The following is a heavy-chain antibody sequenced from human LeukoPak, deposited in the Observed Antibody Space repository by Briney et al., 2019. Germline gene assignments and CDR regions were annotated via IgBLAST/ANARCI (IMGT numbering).Heavy chain of an antibody. CDR2: ISSDGSVT. Sequence: GESLRLSCAVSGFSFSNYWMHWVRQDPGKGLVWVSYISSDGSVTKYAASVMGRFTISRDNAVNTLYLQMNSLRVEDTAVYYCVRGSLRLPRSTPDYWGQGTLVTVSS. CDR3: VRGSLRLPRSTPDY. CDR1: GFSFSNYW. V-gene: IGHV3-74*03. J-gene: IGHJ4*02. D-gene: IGHD2-21*02.